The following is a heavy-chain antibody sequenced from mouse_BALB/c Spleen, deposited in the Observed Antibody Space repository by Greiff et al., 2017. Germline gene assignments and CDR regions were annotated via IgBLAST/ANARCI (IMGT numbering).Heavy chain of an antibody. CDR1: GFNIKDTY. Sequence: EVQLQQSGAELVKPGASVKLSCTASGFNIKDTYMHWVKQRPEQGLEWIGRIDPANGNTKYDPKFQGKATITADTSSNTAYLQLSSLTSEDTAVYYCARSADYDGGAWFAYWGQGTLVTVSA. J-gene: IGHJ3*01. D-gene: IGHD2-4*01. CDR2: IDPANGNT. V-gene: IGHV14-3*02. CDR3: ARSADYDGGAWFAY.